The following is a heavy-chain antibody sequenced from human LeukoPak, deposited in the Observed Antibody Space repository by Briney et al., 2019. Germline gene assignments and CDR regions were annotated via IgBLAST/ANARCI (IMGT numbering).Heavy chain of an antibody. D-gene: IGHD3-9*01. J-gene: IGHJ4*02. Sequence: SETLFLTCTVSGGSISSYYWSWIRQPPGKGLEWIGYIYYSGSTNYNPSLKSRVTISVDTSKNQFSLKLRSVTAADTAVYYCARVTGYMIEDYFDYWGQGILVTVSS. CDR3: ARVTGYMIEDYFDY. V-gene: IGHV4-59*01. CDR1: GGSISSYY. CDR2: IYYSGST.